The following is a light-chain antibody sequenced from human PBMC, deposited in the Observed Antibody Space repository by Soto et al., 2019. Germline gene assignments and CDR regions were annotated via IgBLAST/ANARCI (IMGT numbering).Light chain of an antibody. V-gene: IGKV1-27*01. J-gene: IGKJ2*01. CDR3: QKYSGAPYT. Sequence: DIQMTQSPSSLSASVGDRVTITCRASQGIGNYLAWYQQKPGKAPKLLVYDASTLQLAVPSRFSGSGTGTHFTLTIDSLQPEDGATYFCQKYSGAPYTFGQGTKLEIK. CDR2: DAS. CDR1: QGIGNY.